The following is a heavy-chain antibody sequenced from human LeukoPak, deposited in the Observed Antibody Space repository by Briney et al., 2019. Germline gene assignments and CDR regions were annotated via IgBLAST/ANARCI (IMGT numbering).Heavy chain of an antibody. J-gene: IGHJ1*01. Sequence: PGRSLRLSCAASGFPFNDYAMHWVRQAPGKGLEWVSGVNWNGDDTGYADSVKGRFTISRDNAKNSLYLQMNSLRAEDTAVYYCVYDGRFQHWGQGTLVTVSS. CDR3: VYDGRFQH. V-gene: IGHV3-9*01. D-gene: IGHD2-8*01. CDR1: GFPFNDYA. CDR2: VNWNGDDT.